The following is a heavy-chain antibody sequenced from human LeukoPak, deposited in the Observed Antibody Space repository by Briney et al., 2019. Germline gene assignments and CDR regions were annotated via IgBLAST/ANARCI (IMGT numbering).Heavy chain of an antibody. Sequence: PGGSLRLSCVGSGFTFSTYAMNWVRQAPGKGLEWIGEINHSGSTNYNPSLKSQVTISVDTSKNQFSLKLSSVTAADTAVYYCARGRSVLRYFDWLFQTWGQGTLVTVSS. J-gene: IGHJ5*02. CDR1: GFTFSTYA. CDR3: ARGRSVLRYFDWLFQT. V-gene: IGHV4-34*01. CDR2: INHSGST. D-gene: IGHD3-9*01.